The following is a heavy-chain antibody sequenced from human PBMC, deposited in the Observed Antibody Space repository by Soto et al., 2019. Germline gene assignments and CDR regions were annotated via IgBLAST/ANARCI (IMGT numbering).Heavy chain of an antibody. D-gene: IGHD1-26*01. Sequence: QVQLQQWGAGLLKPSETLSLTCAVYGGSFSGYYWSWIRQPPGKGLEWIGEINHSGSTNYNPSLMSRVTISVDTSKNQVSLKVSSVTAADTAVYYCARGFRQSTSLYSHRNWFAPWGQGTLVTVSS. CDR1: GGSFSGYY. CDR2: INHSGST. CDR3: ARGFRQSTSLYSHRNWFAP. J-gene: IGHJ5*02. V-gene: IGHV4-34*02.